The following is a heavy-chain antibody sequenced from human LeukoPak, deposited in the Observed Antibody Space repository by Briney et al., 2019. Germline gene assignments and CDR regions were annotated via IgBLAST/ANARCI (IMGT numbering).Heavy chain of an antibody. Sequence: GGSLRLSCGASGITFSSYSMNWVRQAPGKGLEWVSYISSSGSTKYYADSVKGRFTISRDSARNSLYLQMNSLRAEDTAVYFCARGGLSIMGYWGQGTLVTVSS. J-gene: IGHJ4*02. CDR1: GITFSSYS. CDR2: ISSSGSTK. V-gene: IGHV3-48*01. CDR3: ARGGLSIMGY. D-gene: IGHD2/OR15-2a*01.